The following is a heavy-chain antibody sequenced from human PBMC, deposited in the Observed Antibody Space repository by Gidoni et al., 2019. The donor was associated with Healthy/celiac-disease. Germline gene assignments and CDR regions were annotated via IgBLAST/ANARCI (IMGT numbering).Heavy chain of an antibody. CDR2: IYYSGST. CDR1: GGSISSSSYY. D-gene: IGHD3-10*01. Sequence: QLQLQESGPGLVKPSETLSLTCTVSGGSISSSSYYWGWIRQPPGKGLEWIGSIYYSGSTYYNPSLKSRVTISVDTSKNQFSLKLSSVTAADTAVYYCARHADYYGSGSYSSAFDYWGQGTLVTVSS. J-gene: IGHJ4*02. CDR3: ARHADYYGSGSYSSAFDY. V-gene: IGHV4-39*01.